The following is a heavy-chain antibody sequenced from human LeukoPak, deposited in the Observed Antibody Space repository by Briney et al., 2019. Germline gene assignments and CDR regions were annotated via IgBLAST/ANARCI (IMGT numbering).Heavy chain of an antibody. V-gene: IGHV3-48*04. CDR3: ARGYYDILTGYQNPNNWFDP. Sequence: GGSLRLSCAASGLTFSSYSMNWVRQAPGKGLEWVSYISSSSSRTIYYADSVKGRFTISRDNAKNSLYLQMNSLRAEDTAVYYCARGYYDILTGYQNPNNWFDPWGQGTLVTVSS. CDR2: ISSSSSRTI. D-gene: IGHD3-9*01. J-gene: IGHJ5*02. CDR1: GLTFSSYS.